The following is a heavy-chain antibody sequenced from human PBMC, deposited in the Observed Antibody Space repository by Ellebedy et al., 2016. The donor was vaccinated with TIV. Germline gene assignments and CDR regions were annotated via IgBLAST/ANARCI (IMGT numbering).Heavy chain of an antibody. Sequence: AASVKVSCKASGYTFTNYGISGVRQSPGQGLEWMGWFSGYNGNTYSAQKLQGRVTMTTDTSTSTAYMELRSLRSDGTAVYYCARFVDGDYEDYWGQGTLVTVSS. CDR1: GYTFTNYG. CDR2: FSGYNGNT. D-gene: IGHD4-17*01. CDR3: ARFVDGDYEDY. J-gene: IGHJ4*02. V-gene: IGHV1-18*04.